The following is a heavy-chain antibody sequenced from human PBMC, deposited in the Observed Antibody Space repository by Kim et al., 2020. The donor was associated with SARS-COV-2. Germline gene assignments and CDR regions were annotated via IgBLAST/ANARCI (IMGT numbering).Heavy chain of an antibody. CDR3: AKAPGYCSGGSCYSDDYFDY. D-gene: IGHD2-15*01. J-gene: IGHJ4*02. Sequence: RFTISRDNSKNTLYLQMNSLRAEDTAVYYCAKAPGYCSGGSCYSDDYFDYWGQGTLVTVSS. V-gene: IGHV3-30*02.